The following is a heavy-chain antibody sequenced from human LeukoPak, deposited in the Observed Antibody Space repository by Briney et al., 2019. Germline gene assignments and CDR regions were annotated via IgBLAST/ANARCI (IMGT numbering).Heavy chain of an antibody. J-gene: IGHJ4*02. CDR1: GFTFSSYS. V-gene: IGHV3-21*01. CDR2: ISSSSSYI. Sequence: GGSLRLSCAASGFTFSSYSMNWVRQAPGKGLELVSSISSSSSYIYYADSVKGRFTISRDNAKNSLYLQMNSLRAEDTAVYYCARDYEVVGASGGLAYWGQGTLVTVSS. CDR3: ARDYEVVGASGGLAY. D-gene: IGHD1-26*01.